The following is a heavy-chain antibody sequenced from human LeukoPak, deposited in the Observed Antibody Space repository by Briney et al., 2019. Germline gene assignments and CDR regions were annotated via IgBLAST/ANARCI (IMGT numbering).Heavy chain of an antibody. J-gene: IGHJ4*02. CDR3: ARPSYYYDSSGYYAY. CDR1: GYSFTSYW. Sequence: GESLKISCKSSGYSFTSYWIGWVRQMPGKGLEWMGIIYPGDSDTRYSPSFQGQVTISADKSISTAYLQWSSLKASDTAMYYCARPSYYYDSSGYYAYWGQGTLVTVSS. V-gene: IGHV5-51*01. D-gene: IGHD3-22*01. CDR2: IYPGDSDT.